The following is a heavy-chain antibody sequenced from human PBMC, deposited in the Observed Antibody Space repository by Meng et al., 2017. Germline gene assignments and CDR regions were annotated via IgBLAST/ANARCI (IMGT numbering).Heavy chain of an antibody. Sequence: QLQLPQGGAGLLKTSETLSPTCAVYGGSFSGYYWSWIRQPPGKGLEWIGEINHSGSTNYNPSLKSRVTISVDTSKNQFPLKLSSVTAADTAVYYCARRGIAARPFYYWGQGTLVTVSS. J-gene: IGHJ4*02. CDR1: GGSFSGYY. CDR3: ARRGIAARPFYY. V-gene: IGHV4-34*01. CDR2: INHSGST. D-gene: IGHD6-6*01.